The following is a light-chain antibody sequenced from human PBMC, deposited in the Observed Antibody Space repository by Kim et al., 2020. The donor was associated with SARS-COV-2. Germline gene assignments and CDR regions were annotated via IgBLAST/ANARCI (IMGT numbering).Light chain of an antibody. CDR1: HSIGNS. CDR2: DAS. CDR3: QQRSSWPPT. V-gene: IGKV3-11*01. Sequence: LSPGERATLSCRASHSIGNSFAWYQPKPGQAPRLLIHDASNGATDIPARFSGSGSGTDFTLTISSLEPEDFAVYFCQQRSSWPPTFGQGTRLEIK. J-gene: IGKJ5*01.